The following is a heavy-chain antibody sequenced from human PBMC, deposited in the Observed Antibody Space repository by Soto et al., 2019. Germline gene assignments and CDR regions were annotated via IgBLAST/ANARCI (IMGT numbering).Heavy chain of an antibody. CDR2: ISSAGIT. CDR3: AREKPPTIASARFDY. Sequence: EVELVESGGGLVQPGGSLRLSCAASGLTVRSNFMTWVRQAPGKGLEWVSVISSAGITYYADSVKGRFTISRDNSKNTLYRQMNSLRAEDTAMYDCAREKPPTIASARFDYWGQGTLVTVSS. CDR1: GLTVRSNF. D-gene: IGHD6-13*01. V-gene: IGHV3-66*01. J-gene: IGHJ4*02.